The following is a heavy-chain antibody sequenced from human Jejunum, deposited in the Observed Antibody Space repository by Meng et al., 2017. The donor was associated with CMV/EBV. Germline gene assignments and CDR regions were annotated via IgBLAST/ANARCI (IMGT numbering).Heavy chain of an antibody. CDR1: GGSFSDYH. D-gene: IGHD4-17*01. CDR3: ARGVSDYGYYYFYFMDV. V-gene: IGHV4-34*01. CDR2: INHHGIT. Sequence: QVQLQQWGAGLLKSPAXLSLNCAVYGGSFSDYHWTWIRQPPGKGLEWIGEINHHGITNYNPSLKSRVTISVDTSKAQFSLRLTSVTAADAATYYCARGVSDYGYYYFYFMDVWGNGTTVTVAS. J-gene: IGHJ6*03.